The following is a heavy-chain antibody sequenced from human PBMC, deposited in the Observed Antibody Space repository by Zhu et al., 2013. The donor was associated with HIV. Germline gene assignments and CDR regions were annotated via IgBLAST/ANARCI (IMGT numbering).Heavy chain of an antibody. J-gene: IGHJ4*02. CDR3: AKYCSGGSCYGY. Sequence: QVQLVQSGAEVKKPGASVKVSCKSSGFTFTSYDINWVRQATGQGLEWMGWMNPNSGNTGYAQKFQGRVTMTRNTSISTAYMELSSLRSQDTAVYYCAKYCSGGSCYGYWGQGTLVTVSS. CDR1: GFTFTSYD. CDR2: MNPNSGNT. D-gene: IGHD2-15*01. V-gene: IGHV1-8*01.